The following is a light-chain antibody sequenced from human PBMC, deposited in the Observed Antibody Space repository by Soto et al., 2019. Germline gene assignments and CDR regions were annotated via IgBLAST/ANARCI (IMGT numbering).Light chain of an antibody. CDR1: QSVSSSY. J-gene: IGKJ1*01. CDR3: QQYSTSPDWT. CDR2: GAS. V-gene: IGKV3-20*01. Sequence: ETVMTQSPGTLSLSPGERATVSCRASQSVSSSYLAWYQQKPGQAPRLLIYGASTRATGIPDRFSGSGSGTDFTLTISRLEPEDFAVYYCQQYSTSPDWTFGQGTKVDIK.